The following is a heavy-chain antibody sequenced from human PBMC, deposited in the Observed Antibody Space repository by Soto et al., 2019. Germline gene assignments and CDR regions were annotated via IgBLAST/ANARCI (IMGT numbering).Heavy chain of an antibody. J-gene: IGHJ6*03. CDR2: IRSKANSYAT. CDR1: GFTFSGAA. Sequence: EVQLVESGGGLVQPGGSLKLSCAASGFTFSGAAIHWVRQASGKGLEWFGRIRSKANSYATVYAASVKGRFTISRDDSKDTAYLQINSLEIEDTAVYCCTRHDGGYRGYDLFNGYYDYYMDVWGRGTTVTVSS. V-gene: IGHV3-73*01. CDR3: TRHDGGYRGYDLFNGYYDYYMDV. D-gene: IGHD5-12*01.